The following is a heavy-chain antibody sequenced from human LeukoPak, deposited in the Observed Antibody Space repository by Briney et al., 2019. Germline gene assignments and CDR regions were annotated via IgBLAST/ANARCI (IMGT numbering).Heavy chain of an antibody. J-gene: IGHJ4*02. D-gene: IGHD2-15*01. CDR2: INPNSGGT. CDR1: GYTFTGYY. Sequence: ASVKVSCKASGYTFTGYYIHWVRQAPGQGLEWMGWINPNSGGTDYAQKFQGRVTMTRDTSISTAYMELSRPRSDDTAVYYCARVSGYCNGHCYDYWGQGTLVTVSS. V-gene: IGHV1-2*02. CDR3: ARVSGYCNGHCYDY.